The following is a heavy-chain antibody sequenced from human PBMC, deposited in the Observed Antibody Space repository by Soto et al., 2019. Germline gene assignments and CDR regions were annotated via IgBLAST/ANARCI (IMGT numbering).Heavy chain of an antibody. V-gene: IGHV4-59*08. Sequence: PSETLSLTCTVSGGSISSYYWSWIRQPPGKGLEWIGYIYYSGSTNYNPSLKSRVTISVDTSKNQFSLKLSSVTAADTAVYYCARHLKYGDLPLLWGQGTLVTVSS. J-gene: IGHJ4*02. D-gene: IGHD4-17*01. CDR3: ARHLKYGDLPLL. CDR2: IYYSGST. CDR1: GGSISSYY.